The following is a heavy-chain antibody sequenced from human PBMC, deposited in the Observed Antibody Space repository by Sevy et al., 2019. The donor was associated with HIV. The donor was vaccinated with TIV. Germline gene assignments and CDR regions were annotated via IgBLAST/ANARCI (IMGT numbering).Heavy chain of an antibody. V-gene: IGHV3-48*03. CDR3: ARSLLGYCSGGSCLYYYYYGMDV. D-gene: IGHD2-15*01. CDR1: GFTFSSYE. CDR2: ISSSGRTI. Sequence: GESLKISCVASGFTFSSYEMNWVRQVPGKGLEWVSYISSSGRTIYYADSVKGRFTISRDNAKNSLYLQMNSLRAEDTAVYYCARSLLGYCSGGSCLYYYYYGMDVWGQGTTVTVSS. J-gene: IGHJ6*02.